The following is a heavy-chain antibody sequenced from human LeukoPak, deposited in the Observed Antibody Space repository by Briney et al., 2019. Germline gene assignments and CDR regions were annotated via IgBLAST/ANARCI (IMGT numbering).Heavy chain of an antibody. CDR1: AYTFTSYD. CDR2: MNPNSGNT. D-gene: IGHD3-10*01. V-gene: IGHV1-8*01. J-gene: IGHJ4*02. Sequence: ASVKVSCKASAYTFTSYDINWVRQATGQGLEWMGWMNPNSGNTGYAQKFQGRITMTEDTSTDTAYMELSSLRSEDTAVYYCATGPNAITIGFDYWGQGTLVTVSS. CDR3: ATGPNAITIGFDY.